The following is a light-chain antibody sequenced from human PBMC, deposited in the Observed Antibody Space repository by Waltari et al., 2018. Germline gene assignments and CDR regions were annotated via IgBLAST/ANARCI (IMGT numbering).Light chain of an antibody. J-gene: IGKJ1*01. Sequence: EIVLTQSPGTLSLSPVERATLSCRASQSVSKYLAWYQQKPGQAPRLLIYDASTRATGIPDRFSGSGSGTDFSLTISRLEPEDFAVYYCQKYVNLPATFGQGTKVEIK. CDR2: DAS. CDR3: QKYVNLPAT. CDR1: QSVSKY. V-gene: IGKV3-20*01.